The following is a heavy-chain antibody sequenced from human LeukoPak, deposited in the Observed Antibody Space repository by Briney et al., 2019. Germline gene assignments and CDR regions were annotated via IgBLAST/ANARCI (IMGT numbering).Heavy chain of an antibody. V-gene: IGHV3-23*01. J-gene: IGHJ5*02. CDR1: GFTFSSYP. Sequence: PGGSLRLSCAASGFTFSSYPMSWVPQAPGKGREWVSAISGCSGSTYYADSVKGRFTISRDNSKNTLYLQMNSLRAEDTAVYYCAKDLALTITIFGVVIIPWGQGTLVTVSS. CDR2: ISGCSGST. D-gene: IGHD3-3*01. CDR3: AKDLALTITIFGVVIIP.